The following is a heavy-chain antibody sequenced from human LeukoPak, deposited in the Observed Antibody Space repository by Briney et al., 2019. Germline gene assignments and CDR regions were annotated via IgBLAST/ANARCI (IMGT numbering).Heavy chain of an antibody. CDR2: IYYSGST. J-gene: IGHJ4*02. V-gene: IGHV4-31*03. CDR1: GGSISSGPYF. D-gene: IGHD3-22*01. Sequence: SETLSLTCSVSGGSISSGPYFWSWIRQSPGQGLEWIGYIYYSGSTYYNPSLKSRVTISVDTSKNQFSLKLSSVTAADTAVYYCTRDGPRSSGYPDNWGQGTLVTVSS. CDR3: TRDGPRSSGYPDN.